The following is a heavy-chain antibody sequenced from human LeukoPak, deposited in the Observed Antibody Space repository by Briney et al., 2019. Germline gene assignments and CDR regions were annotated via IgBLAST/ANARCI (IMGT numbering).Heavy chain of an antibody. CDR3: AKDIEVVVAATTDY. J-gene: IGHJ4*02. CDR1: GFTFSSYA. D-gene: IGHD2-15*01. V-gene: IGHV3-23*01. CDR2: ISGSGSST. Sequence: SGGSLRLSCAASGFTFSSYAMSWVRQAPGKGLEWVSAISGSGSSTYYADSVKGRFTISRDNSKNTLYLQMNSLRAEDTAVYYCAKDIEVVVAATTDYWGQGTLVTVSS.